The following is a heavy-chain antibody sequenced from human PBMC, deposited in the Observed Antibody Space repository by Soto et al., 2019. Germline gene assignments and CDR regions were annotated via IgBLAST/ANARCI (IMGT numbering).Heavy chain of an antibody. CDR2: FSGSSGST. Sequence: GSLRLSCAASGFTFSSYAMSWVRQAPGKGLEWVSTFSGSSGSTYYADSVKGRFTISRDNSKNTLFLQMNSLRAEDTAVYYCAKEVYSGSYYYFDYWGQGTLVTVSS. CDR3: AKEVYSGSYYYFDY. CDR1: GFTFSSYA. D-gene: IGHD1-26*01. V-gene: IGHV3-23*01. J-gene: IGHJ4*02.